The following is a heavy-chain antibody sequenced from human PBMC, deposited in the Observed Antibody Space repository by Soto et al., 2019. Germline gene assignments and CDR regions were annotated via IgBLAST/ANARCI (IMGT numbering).Heavy chain of an antibody. Sequence: ASVKVSCKASGYTFTSYYMHWVRQAPGQGLEWMGIINPSGGSTSYAQKFQGRVTMTRDTSTSTVYMELSSLRSEDTAVYYCARDQVVVPAAIGNWFDPWGQGTLVTVSS. V-gene: IGHV1-46*01. CDR3: ARDQVVVPAAIGNWFDP. D-gene: IGHD2-2*02. CDR2: INPSGGST. J-gene: IGHJ5*02. CDR1: GYTFTSYY.